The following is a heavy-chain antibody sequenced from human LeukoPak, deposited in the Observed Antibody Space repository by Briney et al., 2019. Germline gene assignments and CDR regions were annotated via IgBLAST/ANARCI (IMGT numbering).Heavy chain of an antibody. CDR2: INTNTGNP. CDR3: ARGRSSWYTGVRDNWFDP. CDR1: GYTFSSYY. Sequence: ASVNVSCKASGYTFSSYYMHWVRQAPGQGLEWMGWINTNTGNPTYAQGFTGRFVFSLDTSVSTAYLQISSLKAEDTAVYYCARGRSSWYTGVRDNWFDPWGQGTLVTVSS. J-gene: IGHJ5*02. D-gene: IGHD6-13*01. V-gene: IGHV7-4-1*02.